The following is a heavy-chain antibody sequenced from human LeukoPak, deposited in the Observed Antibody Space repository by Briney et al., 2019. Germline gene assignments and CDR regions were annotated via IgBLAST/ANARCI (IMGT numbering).Heavy chain of an antibody. CDR2: IWYDGSNK. Sequence: PGRSLRLSCEASGITFSSYGMHWVRQAPGRGLEWVAVIWYDGSNKYYADSVKGRFTISRDNSKNTLYLQMNSLRAEDTAVYYCARDSRRKLLRAFDIWGQGTMVTVSS. CDR3: ARDSRRKLLRAFDI. D-gene: IGHD1-26*01. CDR1: GITFSSYG. V-gene: IGHV3-33*01. J-gene: IGHJ3*02.